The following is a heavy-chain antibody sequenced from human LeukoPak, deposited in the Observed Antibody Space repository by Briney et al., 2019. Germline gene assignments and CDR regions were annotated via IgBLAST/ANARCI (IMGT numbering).Heavy chain of an antibody. D-gene: IGHD3-9*01. CDR3: ARDILTGSQSRFQH. CDR2: IYSGGST. CDR1: GFTVSSNY. J-gene: IGHJ1*01. V-gene: IGHV3-53*01. Sequence: GGSLRLSCAASGFTVSSNYMSWVRQAPGKGLEWVSVIYSGGSTYYADSVKGRFTISRDNSKNTLYLQMNSLRAEDTAVYYCARDILTGSQSRFQHWGQGTLVTVSS.